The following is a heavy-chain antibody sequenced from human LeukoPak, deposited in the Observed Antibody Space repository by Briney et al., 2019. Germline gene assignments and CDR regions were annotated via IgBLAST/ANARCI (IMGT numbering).Heavy chain of an antibody. D-gene: IGHD6-19*01. CDR1: GGSISSYY. J-gene: IGHJ3*02. V-gene: IGHV4-59*08. Sequence: SETLSLTCTVSGGSISSYYWSWIRQPPGKGLEWIGYIYYSGSTNYNPSLKSRVTISVDTSKNQFSLKLSSVTAADTAVYYCARHIPGIAVAGIGNAFDIWGQGTMVTVSS. CDR3: ARHIPGIAVAGIGNAFDI. CDR2: IYYSGST.